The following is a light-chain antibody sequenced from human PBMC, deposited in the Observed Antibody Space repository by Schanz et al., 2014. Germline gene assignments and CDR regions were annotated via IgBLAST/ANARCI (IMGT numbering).Light chain of an antibody. CDR1: QSVSSY. J-gene: IGKJ1*01. CDR2: DAS. V-gene: IGKV3-11*01. CDR3: QRRSNWPPAVT. Sequence: EIVLTQSPATLSLSPGERATLSCKASQSVSSYLAWYQQKPGQAPRLLIYDASNRATGIPARFSGSGSGTDFTLTISRLEPEDFAVYYCQRRSNWPPAVTFGQGTKVEVK.